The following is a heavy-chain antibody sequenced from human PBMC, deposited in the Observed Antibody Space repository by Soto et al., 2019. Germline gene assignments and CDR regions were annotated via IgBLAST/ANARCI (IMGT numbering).Heavy chain of an antibody. V-gene: IGHV4-59*11. D-gene: IGHD2-2*03. J-gene: IGHJ4*02. CDR3: ASGWMLAFDN. CDR2: IYYSGST. Sequence: PSETLSLTCNVTGDSIKTHYWSWIRQAPGKGLEWIGYIYYSGSTLYNPSLKRRVTISADTAKNQFSLRLTSLTAADTAVYYCASGWMLAFDNWGQGTLVTVSS. CDR1: GDSIKTHY.